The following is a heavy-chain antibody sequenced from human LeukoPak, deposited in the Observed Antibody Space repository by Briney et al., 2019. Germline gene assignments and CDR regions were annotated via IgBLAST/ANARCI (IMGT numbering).Heavy chain of an antibody. CDR3: AKVVDAWGVRLGELSL. V-gene: IGHV3-23*01. CDR2: ISGSGGST. CDR1: GFTFSSYA. J-gene: IGHJ4*02. Sequence: GGSLRLXCAASGFTFSSYAMSWVRQAPGKGLEWVSAISGSGGSTYYADSVKGRFTISRDNSKNTLYLQMNRLRAEDTAVYYCAKVVDAWGVRLGELSLWGQGTLVTVSS. D-gene: IGHD3-16*02.